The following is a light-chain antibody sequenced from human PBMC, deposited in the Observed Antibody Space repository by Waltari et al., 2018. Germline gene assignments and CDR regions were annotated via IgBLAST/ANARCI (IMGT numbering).Light chain of an antibody. Sequence: EIVLTPSPAPLSLSPGERATLSCRASQSVSSNLAWYQQKPGQAPRLLIYDASNRATGIPARFSGSGSGTDFTLTISSLEPEDFAVYYCQQRGDWSRTFGPGTKVEIK. CDR2: DAS. J-gene: IGKJ3*01. CDR1: QSVSSN. V-gene: IGKV3-11*01. CDR3: QQRGDWSRT.